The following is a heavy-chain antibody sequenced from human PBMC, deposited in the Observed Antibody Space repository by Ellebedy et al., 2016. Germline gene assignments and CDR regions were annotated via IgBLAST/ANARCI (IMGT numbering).Heavy chain of an antibody. CDR3: ATSIAVAGFDY. Sequence: GESLKISXKGSGSNFTSYWISWVRQMPGKGLEWLGRIDPSDSYTNYSPSFQGHVTISTDKSITTAYLQWSTLKASDTAMYYCATSIAVAGFDYWGQGTLVTVSS. J-gene: IGHJ4*02. V-gene: IGHV5-10-1*01. CDR1: GSNFTSYW. D-gene: IGHD6-19*01. CDR2: IDPSDSYT.